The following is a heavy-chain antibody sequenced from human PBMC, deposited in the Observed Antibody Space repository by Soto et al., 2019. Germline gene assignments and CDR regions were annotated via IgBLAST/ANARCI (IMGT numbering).Heavy chain of an antibody. Sequence: QVQLVESGGGVVQPGRSLRLSCAASGFTFSGYAMHWVRQAPGKGLEWVAVISYDGSNKYYADSVKGRFTISRDNSKNTMYLQMNSLRAEGTDVFYCGRGSGGYSYYGMDVWGQGTTVTVSS. J-gene: IGHJ6*02. CDR3: GRGSGGYSYYGMDV. CDR1: GFTFSGYA. V-gene: IGHV3-30-3*01. D-gene: IGHD3-16*01. CDR2: ISYDGSNK.